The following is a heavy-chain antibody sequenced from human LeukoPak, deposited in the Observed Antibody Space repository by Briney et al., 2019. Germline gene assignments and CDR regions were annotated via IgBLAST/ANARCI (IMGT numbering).Heavy chain of an antibody. CDR2: IYYSGST. Sequence: ASETLSLTCTVSGGSISSYYWSWIRQPPGKGLEWIGYIYYSGSTNYNPSLKSRVTISVDTSKNQFSLKLSSVTAADTAVYYCAREVAAAGAFDYWGQRTLVTVS. J-gene: IGHJ4*02. CDR1: GGSISSYY. CDR3: AREVAAAGAFDY. V-gene: IGHV4-59*01. D-gene: IGHD6-13*01.